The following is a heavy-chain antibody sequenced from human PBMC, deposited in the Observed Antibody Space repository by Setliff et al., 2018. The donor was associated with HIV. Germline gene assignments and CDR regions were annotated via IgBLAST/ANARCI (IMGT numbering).Heavy chain of an antibody. CDR3: ARAPGISGFFYWYFDL. J-gene: IGHJ2*01. CDR1: GGTFSTYA. Sequence: SVKVSCKASGGTFSTYAISWLRQVPGQGLEWMGGIVPIFSTANYAQKFQGRVTITTDESTSTAYMDLSSLRSEDTAVYYCARAPGISGFFYWYFDLWGRGTLVTVSS. CDR2: IVPIFSTA. V-gene: IGHV1-69*05. D-gene: IGHD3-22*01.